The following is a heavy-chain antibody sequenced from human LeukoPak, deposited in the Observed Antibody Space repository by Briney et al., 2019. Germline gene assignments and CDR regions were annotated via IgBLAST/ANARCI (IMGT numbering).Heavy chain of an antibody. D-gene: IGHD3-3*01. CDR3: ARELENTIFGVVSRWFDP. Sequence: KPSETLSLTCTVSGGSFSSSSYYWGWIRQPPGKGLEWIGIIYYSGSTYYNPSLKSRVTISGDTSKNQFSLKLRSVTAADTAVYYCARELENTIFGVVSRWFDPWGQGTQVTDSS. V-gene: IGHV4-39*07. CDR2: IYYSGST. J-gene: IGHJ5*02. CDR1: GGSFSSSSYY.